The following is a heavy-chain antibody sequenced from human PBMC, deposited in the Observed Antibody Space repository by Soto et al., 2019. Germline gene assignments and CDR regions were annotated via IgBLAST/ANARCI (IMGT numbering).Heavy chain of an antibody. D-gene: IGHD2-2*01. CDR3: ARGGCISTSCDDFDY. CDR2: IYYSGTT. Sequence: QVQLQESGPGLVKPSQTLSLTCTVSGGSISSGGYYWTWIRQHPGKGLEWIGSIYYSGTTYYNPSLKSRVTISVDTSKNQFSLKLSSLTAADTAVYYCARGGCISTSCDDFDYWGQGTLVTVSS. CDR1: GGSISSGGYY. V-gene: IGHV4-31*03. J-gene: IGHJ4*02.